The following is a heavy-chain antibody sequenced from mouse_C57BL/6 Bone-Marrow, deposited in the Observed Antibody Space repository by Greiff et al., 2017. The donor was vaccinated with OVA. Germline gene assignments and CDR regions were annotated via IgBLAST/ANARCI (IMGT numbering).Heavy chain of an antibody. CDR1: GFSLTSYG. J-gene: IGHJ3*01. D-gene: IGHD1-1*01. V-gene: IGHV2-2*01. CDR2: IWSGGST. CDR3: ARVGRFAY. Sequence: VKLKESGPGLVQPSQSLSITCTVSGFSLTSYGVHWVRQSPGKGLEWLGVIWSGGSTDYNAAFISRLSISKDNSKSQVFFKMNSLQADDTAIYYWARVGRFAYWGQGTLVTVSA.